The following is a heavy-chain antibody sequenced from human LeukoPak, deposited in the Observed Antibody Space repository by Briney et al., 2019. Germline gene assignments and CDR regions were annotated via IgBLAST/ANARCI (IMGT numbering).Heavy chain of an antibody. CDR3: ARHVSIRFLEWLNPYYYYYMDV. D-gene: IGHD3-3*01. CDR1: GYSFTSYW. Sequence: GESLKISCKGSGYSFTSYWIGWVHQMPGKGLEWMGIIYPGDSDTRYSPSFQGQVTISADKSISTAYLQWSSLKASDTAMYYCARHVSIRFLEWLNPYYYYYMDVWGKGTTVTISS. J-gene: IGHJ6*03. V-gene: IGHV5-51*07. CDR2: IYPGDSDT.